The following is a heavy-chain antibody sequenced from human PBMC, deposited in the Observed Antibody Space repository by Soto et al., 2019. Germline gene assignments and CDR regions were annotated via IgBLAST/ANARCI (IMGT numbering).Heavy chain of an antibody. J-gene: IGHJ6*02. Sequence: GESLKISCKGSGYSFTSYWIGWVRQMPGKGLEWMGIIYPGDSDTRYSPSFQGQVTISADKSISTAYLQWSSLKASDTAMYYCARLERDGYNVLYYYYGMDVWGQGTTVTVSS. CDR2: IYPGDSDT. CDR3: ARLERDGYNVLYYYYGMDV. D-gene: IGHD5-12*01. V-gene: IGHV5-51*01. CDR1: GYSFTSYW.